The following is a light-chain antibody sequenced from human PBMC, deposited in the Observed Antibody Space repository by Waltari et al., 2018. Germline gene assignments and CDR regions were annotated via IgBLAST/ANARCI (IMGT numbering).Light chain of an antibody. CDR3: QSYDNSLRGSLL. CDR2: ENT. V-gene: IGLV1-40*01. Sequence: QSVLTHAPSVSWAPGQRVTISCPGGDSTIASFCFPWSQPLPGRLPKLLSYENTKRPSGVPDRFSGSKSGTSASLAIEGLQPEDEGDYYCQSYDNSLRGSLLFGGGTKVTV. J-gene: IGLJ3*02. CDR1: DSTIASFCF.